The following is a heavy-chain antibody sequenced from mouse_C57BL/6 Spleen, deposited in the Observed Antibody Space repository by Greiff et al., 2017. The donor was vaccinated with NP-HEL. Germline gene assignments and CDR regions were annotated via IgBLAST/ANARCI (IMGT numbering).Heavy chain of an antibody. CDR1: GFTFSDYY. Sequence: EVHLVESEGGLVQPGSSMKLSCTASGFTFSDYYMAWVRQVPEKGLEWVANINYDGSSTYYLDSLKSRFIISRDNAKNILYLQMSSLKSEDTATYYCARGYYDYDEGLDYWGQGTTLTVSS. V-gene: IGHV5-16*01. CDR3: ARGYYDYDEGLDY. J-gene: IGHJ2*01. D-gene: IGHD2-4*01. CDR2: INYDGSST.